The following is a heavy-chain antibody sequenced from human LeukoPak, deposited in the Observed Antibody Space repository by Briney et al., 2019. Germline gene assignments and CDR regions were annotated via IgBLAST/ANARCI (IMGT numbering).Heavy chain of an antibody. Sequence: GRSLRLSCAASGFTFSSYGMHWVRRAPGKGLEWVAVIWYDGSNKYYADSVKGRFTISRDNSKNTLYLQMNSLRAEDTAVYYCARDSYYYDSSGYPHYWGQGTLVTVSS. CDR1: GFTFSSYG. D-gene: IGHD3-22*01. J-gene: IGHJ4*02. CDR2: IWYDGSNK. V-gene: IGHV3-33*01. CDR3: ARDSYYYDSSGYPHY.